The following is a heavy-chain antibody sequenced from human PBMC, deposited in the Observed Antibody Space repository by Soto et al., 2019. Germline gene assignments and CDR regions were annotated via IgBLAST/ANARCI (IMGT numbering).Heavy chain of an antibody. CDR2: ISSNGGST. V-gene: IGHV3-64*01. CDR3: ARGEPFDY. J-gene: IGHJ4*02. Sequence: EVQLVESGGGLVQPGGSLRLSCAASGFTFSSYTMHWVRQAPGKGLEYVSAISSNGGSTYYANSVKGRFTISRDNSKNPLYLQMGSLRAEDMAVYFCARGEPFDYWVQGTLVTVSS. CDR1: GFTFSSYT. D-gene: IGHD3-16*01.